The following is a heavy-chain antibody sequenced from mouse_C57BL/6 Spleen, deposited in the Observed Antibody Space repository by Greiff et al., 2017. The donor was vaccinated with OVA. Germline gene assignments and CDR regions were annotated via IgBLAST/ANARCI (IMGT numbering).Heavy chain of an antibody. CDR3: ARWGDYGTVPYYYAIDY. J-gene: IGHJ4*01. CDR1: GYAFSSSW. CDR2: IYPGDGDT. V-gene: IGHV1-82*01. Sequence: QVQLQQSGPELVKPGASVKISCKASGYAFSSSWMNWVKQRPGKGLEWIGRIYPGDGDTNYNGKFKGKATLTADKSSSTAYMQLSSLTSEDSAVYFCARWGDYGTVPYYYAIDYWGQGTPVTVSS. D-gene: IGHD1-2*01.